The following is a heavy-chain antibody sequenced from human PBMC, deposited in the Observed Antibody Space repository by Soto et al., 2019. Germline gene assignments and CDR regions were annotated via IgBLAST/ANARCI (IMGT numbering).Heavy chain of an antibody. CDR2: IIPILGIA. V-gene: IGHV1-69*04. CDR3: AREGLTSTAARRGYYYMDV. CDR1: GGTFSSYT. Sequence: SVKVSCKASGGTFSSYTISWVRQAPGQGLEWMGRIIPILGIANYAQKFQGRVTITADKSTSTAYMELSSLRAEDTAVYYCAREGLTSTAARRGYYYMDVWGKGTTVTVSS. J-gene: IGHJ6*03. D-gene: IGHD6-6*01.